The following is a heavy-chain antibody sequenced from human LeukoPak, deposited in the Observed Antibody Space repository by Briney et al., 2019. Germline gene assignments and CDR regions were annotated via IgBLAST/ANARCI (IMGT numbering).Heavy chain of an antibody. D-gene: IGHD4-23*01. CDR3: AGSTVVTPYSPY. Sequence: PSETLSLTCTVSGGSISSYYWSWIRQPPGKGLEWIGYIYCSGSTNYNPSLKSRVTISVDTSKNQFSLKLSSVTAADTAVYYCAGSTVVTPYSPYWGQGTLVTVSS. CDR2: IYCSGST. V-gene: IGHV4-59*08. J-gene: IGHJ4*02. CDR1: GGSISSYY.